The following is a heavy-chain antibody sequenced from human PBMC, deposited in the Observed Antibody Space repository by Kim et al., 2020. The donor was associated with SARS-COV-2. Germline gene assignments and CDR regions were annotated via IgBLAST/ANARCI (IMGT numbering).Heavy chain of an antibody. Sequence: GGSLRLSCAASGFTFSSYAMTWVRQAPGKGLEWVSTIHRNDDERYYAESVKGRFTISRDKSKNTLYLQMDSLRADDTAVYYCAKGLGTRWFAFEVWGQGT. V-gene: IGHV3-23*01. CDR1: GFTFSSYA. J-gene: IGHJ4*02. CDR3: AKGLGTRWFAFEV. CDR2: IHRNDDER. D-gene: IGHD3-10*01.